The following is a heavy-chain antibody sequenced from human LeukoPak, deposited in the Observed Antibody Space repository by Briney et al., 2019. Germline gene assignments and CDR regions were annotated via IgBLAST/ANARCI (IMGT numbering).Heavy chain of an antibody. CDR3: ARLAHGDYRDRQHWFAP. V-gene: IGHV5-51*01. CDR2: IYPGDSNT. J-gene: IGHJ5*02. CDR1: GYSFTSNW. D-gene: IGHD4-17*01. Sequence: AGESLKISCKCSGYSFTSNWIAWVRQMSGKGLEWMGSIYPGDSNTKYSPSFQGQVTISADKSITTAYLQWSNLKPSDTAVYYCARLAHGDYRDRQHWFAPWGQGTLVTVSS.